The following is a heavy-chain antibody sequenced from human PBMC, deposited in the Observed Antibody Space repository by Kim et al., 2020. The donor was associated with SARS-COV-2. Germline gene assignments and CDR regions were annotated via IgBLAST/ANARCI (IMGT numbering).Heavy chain of an antibody. Sequence: ASVKVSCKASGYTFTSYDINWVRQATGQGLEWMGWMNPNSGNTGYAQKFQGRVTMTRNTSISTAYMELSSLRSEDTAVYYCARGRRGSGRSPGYFDYWGQGTLVTVSS. CDR2: MNPNSGNT. D-gene: IGHD3-10*01. CDR3: ARGRRGSGRSPGYFDY. CDR1: GYTFTSYD. J-gene: IGHJ4*02. V-gene: IGHV1-8*01.